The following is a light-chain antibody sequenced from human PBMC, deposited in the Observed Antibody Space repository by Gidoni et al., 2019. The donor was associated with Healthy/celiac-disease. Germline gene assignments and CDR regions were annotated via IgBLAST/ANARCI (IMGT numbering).Light chain of an antibody. V-gene: IGLV1-40*01. J-gene: IGLJ2*01. CDR1: SSNIRAGYD. Sequence: QSVLTQPPSVSGAPGQRVTISCTGSSSNIRAGYDVHWYQQLPGTAPKLLIYGNSNRPSGVPDRFSGSKSGTSASLAITGLQAEDEADYYCQSYDSSLSGSPHVVFGGGTKLTVL. CDR2: GNS. CDR3: QSYDSSLSGSPHVV.